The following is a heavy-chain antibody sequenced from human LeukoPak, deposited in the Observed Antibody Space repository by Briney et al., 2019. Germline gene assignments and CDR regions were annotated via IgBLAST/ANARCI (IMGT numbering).Heavy chain of an antibody. CDR2: IIPIFGTA. J-gene: IGHJ1*01. CDR3: ARDLVGYYYDSSGYRN. CDR1: GYTFTGYY. V-gene: IGHV1-69*13. Sequence: SVKVSCKASGYTFTGYYMHWVRQAPGQGLEWMGGIIPIFGTANYAQKFQGRVTITADESTSTAYMELSSLRSEDTAVYYCARDLVGYYYDSSGYRNWGQGTLVTVSS. D-gene: IGHD3-22*01.